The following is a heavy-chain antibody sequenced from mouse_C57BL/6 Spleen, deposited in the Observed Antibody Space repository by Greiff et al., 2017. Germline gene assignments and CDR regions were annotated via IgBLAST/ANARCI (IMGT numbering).Heavy chain of an antibody. J-gene: IGHJ4*01. CDR1: GYAFSSSW. CDR2: IYPGDGST. CDR3: AGNEYYYAMDY. V-gene: IGHV1-82*01. D-gene: IGHD2-1*01. Sequence: QVQLQQSGPELVKPGASVKISCKASGYAFSSSWMNWVKQRPGKGLEWIGRIYPGDGSTNYNGKFKGKATLTADKSSSTAYMQLSRLTSEASAVYFCAGNEYYYAMDYWGQGTSVTVSS.